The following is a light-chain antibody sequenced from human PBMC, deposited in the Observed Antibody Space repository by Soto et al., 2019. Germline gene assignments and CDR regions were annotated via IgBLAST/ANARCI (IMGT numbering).Light chain of an antibody. CDR3: QQYDRSPWT. J-gene: IGKJ1*01. CDR2: AAS. V-gene: IGKV3-20*01. CDR1: QSVSSSY. Sequence: EIVLTQSPGTLSLSPGERATLSCRASQSVSSSYLAWYQQKPGQAPRLLIYAASRRAPGIPERFSGSGSGTDFTLTINRLEPEDSAVYYCQQYDRSPWTFGQGTKVDNK.